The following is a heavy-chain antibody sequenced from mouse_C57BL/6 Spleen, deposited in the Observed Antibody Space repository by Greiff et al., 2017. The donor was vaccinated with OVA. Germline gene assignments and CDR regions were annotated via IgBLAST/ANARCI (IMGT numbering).Heavy chain of an antibody. CDR2: IYPRSGNT. J-gene: IGHJ2*01. CDR3: ARCPPYYFDY. V-gene: IGHV1-81*01. CDR1: GYTFTSYG. Sequence: VKLMESGAELARPGASVKLSCKASGYTFTSYGISWVKQRTGQGLEWIGEIYPRSGNTYYNEKFKGKATLTADKSSSTAYMELRSLTSEDSAVYFCARCPPYYFDYWGQGTTLTVSS.